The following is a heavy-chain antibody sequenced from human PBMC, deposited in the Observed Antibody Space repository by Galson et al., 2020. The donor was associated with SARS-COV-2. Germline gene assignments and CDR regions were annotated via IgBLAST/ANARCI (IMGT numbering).Heavy chain of an antibody. Sequence: GESLKISCAASGFTFNSYAMSWIRQTPGKGLEWVSAISGPGGSTYYADSVKGRFTISRDNSKNTLYLQMNSLGADDTAVYYCARGSPYSSGWWQYWGQGTLVTVSS. CDR1: GFTFNSYA. J-gene: IGHJ4*02. D-gene: IGHD6-19*01. CDR3: ARGSPYSSGWWQY. V-gene: IGHV3-23*01. CDR2: ISGPGGST.